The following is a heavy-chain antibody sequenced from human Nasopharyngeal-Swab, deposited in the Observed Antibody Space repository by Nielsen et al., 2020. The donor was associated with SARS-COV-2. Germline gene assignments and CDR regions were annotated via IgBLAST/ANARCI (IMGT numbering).Heavy chain of an antibody. CDR3: AKTYYYGSGRTIWFDP. CDR1: GYSFSNHW. CDR2: IYPGDSDT. Sequence: GESLKISCKGSGYSFSNHWIAWVRQMPGKGLEWMGIIYPGDSDTRYSPSFQGQVTISADKSISTVYLQWSSLKASDTAMYYCAKTYYYGSGRTIWFDPWGQGTFVTVSS. J-gene: IGHJ5*02. D-gene: IGHD3-10*01. V-gene: IGHV5-51*01.